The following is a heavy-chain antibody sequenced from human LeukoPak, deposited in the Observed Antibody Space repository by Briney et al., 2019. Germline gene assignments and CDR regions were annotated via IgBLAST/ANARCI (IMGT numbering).Heavy chain of an antibody. Sequence: GGSLRLSCAASGFTFSSYWMHWVRQAPGKGLVWVSRIKSDGSTTTYADSVKGRFTISRDNAKNTLYLQMNSLRAEDTAVYYCARVVDTHFDYWGQGTLVSVTS. CDR1: GFTFSSYW. J-gene: IGHJ4*02. D-gene: IGHD5-18*01. V-gene: IGHV3-74*01. CDR2: IKSDGSTT. CDR3: ARVVDTHFDY.